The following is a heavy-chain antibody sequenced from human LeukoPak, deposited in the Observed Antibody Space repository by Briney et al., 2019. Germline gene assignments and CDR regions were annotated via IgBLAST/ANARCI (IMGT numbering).Heavy chain of an antibody. J-gene: IGHJ4*02. CDR1: GYTLTEFA. Sequence: ASVKVSCKVSGYTLTEFAMHWVRQAPGKGLEWMGGFDPEDGETIYAQKFQGRVTMTEDTSTDTAYMELSSLRSEDTAVYYCATDLWVVGAFDYWGQGTLVTVSS. V-gene: IGHV1-24*01. CDR2: FDPEDGET. CDR3: ATDLWVVGAFDY. D-gene: IGHD1-26*01.